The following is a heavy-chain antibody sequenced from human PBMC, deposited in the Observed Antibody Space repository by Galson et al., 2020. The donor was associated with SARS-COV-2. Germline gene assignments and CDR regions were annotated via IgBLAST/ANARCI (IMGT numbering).Heavy chain of an antibody. V-gene: IGHV2-5*01. J-gene: IGHJ4*02. D-gene: IGHD3-10*01. CDR2: IFWNGEK. CDR1: GFSLTTTGVG. CDR3: DRRTGSGSFSLGFYYFDL. Sequence: SGPTLVKPTQTLTLTCTFSGFSLTTTGVGVGWVRQPPGQALEWLGMIFWNGEKHSSPSLKNRLTINRDPSRNQVFLTLTDMDPVDTATYYCDRRTGSGSFSLGFYYFDLWGQGSLVTVSS.